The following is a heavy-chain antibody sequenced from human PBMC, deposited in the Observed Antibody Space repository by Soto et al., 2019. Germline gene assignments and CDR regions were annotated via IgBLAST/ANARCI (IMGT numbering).Heavy chain of an antibody. D-gene: IGHD1-26*01. CDR3: ARTPQRSYFGYVAFDI. J-gene: IGHJ3*02. Sequence: GGSLSLSCAASGFTFSSYAMHWVRQAPGKGLEWVAVISYDGSNKYYADSVKGRFTISRDNSKNTLYLQMNSLRAEDTAVYYCARTPQRSYFGYVAFDIWGQGTMVTVSS. CDR1: GFTFSSYA. V-gene: IGHV3-30-3*01. CDR2: ISYDGSNK.